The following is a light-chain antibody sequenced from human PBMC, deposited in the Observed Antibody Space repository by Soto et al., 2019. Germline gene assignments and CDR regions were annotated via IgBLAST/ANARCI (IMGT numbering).Light chain of an antibody. V-gene: IGKV1-5*01. CDR1: QNIGKW. CDR2: DAS. Sequence: QLTQSPSTLSAPVGDRVTITCRASQNIGKWLAWYQQKPGKAPNLLISDASRLESGVPSRFRGRGSGTNFTLAISSLQPDDFATYYCHQYDSDRTFGQGTKVDLK. CDR3: HQYDSDRT. J-gene: IGKJ1*01.